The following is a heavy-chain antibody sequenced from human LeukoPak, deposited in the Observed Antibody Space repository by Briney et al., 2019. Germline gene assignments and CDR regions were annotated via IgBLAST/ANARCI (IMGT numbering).Heavy chain of an antibody. CDR3: ARVGDKSDY. J-gene: IGHJ4*02. V-gene: IGHV4-59*01. D-gene: IGHD3-10*01. Sequence: SETLSLTCTVSGGSISSYYWSWIRQPPGKGLEWIGYIYYSGSTNYNPSLKSRVTISVDTSKNQFSLKLSSVTAADTAVHYCARVGDKSDYWGQGTLVTVSS. CDR1: GGSISSYY. CDR2: IYYSGST.